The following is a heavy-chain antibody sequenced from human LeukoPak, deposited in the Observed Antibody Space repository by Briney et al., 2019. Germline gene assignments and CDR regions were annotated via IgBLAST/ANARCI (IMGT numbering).Heavy chain of an antibody. CDR1: GDSVNSADYY. V-gene: IGHV4-30-4*01. CDR2: IFYSGIT. CDR3: ARATRHDVVVFDF. Sequence: SETLSLTCIVSGDSVNSADYYWSWIRQPPGKGLEWIAYIFYSGITYYSPSLKSRVNISVDTSKNLFSLSLTSVTAADTAVYYCARATRHDVVVFDFWGQGTLVTVSS. J-gene: IGHJ4*02. D-gene: IGHD2-15*01.